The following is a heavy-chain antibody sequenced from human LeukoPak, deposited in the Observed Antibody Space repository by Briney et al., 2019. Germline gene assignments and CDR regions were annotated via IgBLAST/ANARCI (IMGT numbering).Heavy chain of an antibody. CDR2: IIPIFGTA. D-gene: IGHD2-2*01. V-gene: IGHV1-69*05. CDR1: GGTFSSYA. CDR3: ASYAYCSSTSCYEVYAFDI. Sequence: SVKVSCKASGGTFSSYAISWVRQAPGQGLEWMGGIIPIFGTATYAQKFPGRVTITTDESTSTAYLDLSSLRPEDTTVYYCASYAYCSSTSCYEVYAFDIWGQGTMVTVSS. J-gene: IGHJ3*02.